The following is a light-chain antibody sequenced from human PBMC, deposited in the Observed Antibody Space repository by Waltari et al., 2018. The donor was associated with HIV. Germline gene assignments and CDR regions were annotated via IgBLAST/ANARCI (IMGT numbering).Light chain of an antibody. J-gene: IGKJ1*01. CDR3: QQSYSTLRWT. Sequence: DIQMTQSPSSLSASIGDRVNITCRASQSIVSYLNWYQQKPGKAPKLLIYAASSLQSGVPSRFSGSGSGTDSTLTISSLQPEDFATYHCQQSYSTLRWTFGQGTKVEIK. CDR2: AAS. CDR1: QSIVSY. V-gene: IGKV1-39*01.